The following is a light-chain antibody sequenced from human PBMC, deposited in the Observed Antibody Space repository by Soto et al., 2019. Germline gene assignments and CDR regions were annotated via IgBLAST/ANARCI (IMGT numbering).Light chain of an antibody. CDR3: PQYGRSPLYT. Sequence: EIVLTQSPGTLSLSPGERATLSCRASQSVSSSYLAWYQQKPGQAPRLLIYGASSRATGIPDRFSGSGSGTVVALTISSLEPEDFAVHYCPQYGRSPLYTFGPGTKLEIK. CDR1: QSVSSSY. V-gene: IGKV3-20*01. J-gene: IGKJ2*01. CDR2: GAS.